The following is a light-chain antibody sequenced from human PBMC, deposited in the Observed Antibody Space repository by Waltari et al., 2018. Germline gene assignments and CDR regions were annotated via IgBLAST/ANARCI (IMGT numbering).Light chain of an antibody. Sequence: QSALTQPPSASGSPGQSVTISCTGTSSDVGGYNYVSWYQQHPGKAPKLMIYEVIKRPSGVPDRFSGSKSGNTASLTVSGLQAEDEADYYCTSYASSNSVVFGGGTKLTVL. CDR1: SSDVGGYNY. V-gene: IGLV2-8*01. CDR2: EVI. J-gene: IGLJ2*01. CDR3: TSYASSNSVV.